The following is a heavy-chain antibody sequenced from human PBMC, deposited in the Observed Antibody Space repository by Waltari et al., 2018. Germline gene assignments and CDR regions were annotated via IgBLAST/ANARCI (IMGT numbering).Heavy chain of an antibody. D-gene: IGHD2-2*01. CDR2: SNRGGST. Sequence: QVQLQQWGAGLLKPSETLSLTCAVYGGSFSDYYWTWIRQPPGKGLEWSGESNRGGSTNYNASLKGRVTISVDSSKTQFSLRLTSVAAADTAVYYCARGACSDTSCYANYYYMDVWGKGTAVTVSS. CDR1: GGSFSDYY. J-gene: IGHJ6*03. CDR3: ARGACSDTSCYANYYYMDV. V-gene: IGHV4-34*01.